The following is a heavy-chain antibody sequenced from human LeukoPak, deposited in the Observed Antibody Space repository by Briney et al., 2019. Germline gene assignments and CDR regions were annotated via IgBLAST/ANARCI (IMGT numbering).Heavy chain of an antibody. Sequence: PGGSLRLSCTASGFIASSNYMSWVRQAPGKGLEWVGRIKSKTDGGTTDYAAPVKGRFTISRDDSKNTLYLQMNSLKTEDTAVYYCTTYYYDSLTYYFDYWGQGTLVTVSS. CDR1: GFIASSNY. CDR2: IKSKTDGGTT. V-gene: IGHV3-15*01. CDR3: TTYYYDSLTYYFDY. D-gene: IGHD3-22*01. J-gene: IGHJ4*02.